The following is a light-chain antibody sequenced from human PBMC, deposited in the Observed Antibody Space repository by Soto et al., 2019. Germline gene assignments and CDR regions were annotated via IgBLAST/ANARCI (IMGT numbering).Light chain of an antibody. J-gene: IGKJ1*01. CDR1: QGISSY. V-gene: IGKV1-9*01. CDR2: AAS. CDR3: QQLNSYPRT. Sequence: IQLTQSPSSLSASVGDRVTITCRASQGISSYLAWYQQKPGIAPKLLIYAASTLQSGVPSRFSGSGSGTDFTLTISSLQPEDFATYYCQQLNSYPRTFGQGTKVEIK.